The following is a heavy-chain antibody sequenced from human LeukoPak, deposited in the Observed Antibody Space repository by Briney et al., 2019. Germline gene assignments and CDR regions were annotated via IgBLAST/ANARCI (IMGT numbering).Heavy chain of an antibody. V-gene: IGHV4-31*03. CDR1: GGSISSGVFY. D-gene: IGHD2-8*01. CDR3: ARDNGLGRGGVDP. J-gene: IGHJ5*02. Sequence: SETLSLTCTVSGGSISSGVFYWSWIRQHPGKGLEWIGYTYSSGSSFCNPSLKSRATISVDTSQNHFSLRLSSVTAADTAVYYCARDNGLGRGGVDPWGQGTLVTVSS. CDR2: TYSSGSS.